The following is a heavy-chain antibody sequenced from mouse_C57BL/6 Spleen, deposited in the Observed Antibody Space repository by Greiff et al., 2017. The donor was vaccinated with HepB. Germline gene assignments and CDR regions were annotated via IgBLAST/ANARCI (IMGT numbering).Heavy chain of an antibody. Sequence: DVKLQESGEGLVKPGGSLKLSCAASGFTFSSYAMSWVRQTPEKRLEWVAYISSGGDYTYYADTVKGRFTISRDNARNTLYLQMSSLKSEDTALYYCTRNYYGSSYGGAMDYWGQGTSVTVSS. J-gene: IGHJ4*01. V-gene: IGHV5-9-1*02. CDR1: GFTFSSYA. CDR2: ISSGGDYT. CDR3: TRNYYGSSYGGAMDY. D-gene: IGHD1-1*01.